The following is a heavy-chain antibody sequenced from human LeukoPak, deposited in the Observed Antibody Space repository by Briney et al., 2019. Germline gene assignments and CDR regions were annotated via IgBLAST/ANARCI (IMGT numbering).Heavy chain of an antibody. J-gene: IGHJ6*03. D-gene: IGHD6-13*01. Sequence: SETLSLTCTVSGGSISSYYWSWIRQPPGKGLEWIGYIYYSGSTNYNPSLKGRVTISVDTSKNQFSLKLSSVTAADTAVYYCARRRSSSWYLDYYYYMDVWGKGTTVTISS. V-gene: IGHV4-59*01. CDR3: ARRRSSSWYLDYYYYMDV. CDR2: IYYSGST. CDR1: GGSISSYY.